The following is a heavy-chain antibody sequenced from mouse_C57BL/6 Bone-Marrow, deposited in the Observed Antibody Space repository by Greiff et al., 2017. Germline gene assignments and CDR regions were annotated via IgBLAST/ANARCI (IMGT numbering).Heavy chain of an antibody. J-gene: IGHJ2*01. Sequence: EVQLQQSGPELVKPGASVKISCKASGYTFTDYNMDWVKQSHGKSLEWIGDINPNNGGTIYHQKFKGKATLTVDKSSSTAYMQLRSLTSEDTAVYYCARSYGYDGGFDYWGQGTTLTVSS. D-gene: IGHD2-2*01. CDR1: GYTFTDYN. V-gene: IGHV1-18*01. CDR3: ARSYGYDGGFDY. CDR2: INPNNGGT.